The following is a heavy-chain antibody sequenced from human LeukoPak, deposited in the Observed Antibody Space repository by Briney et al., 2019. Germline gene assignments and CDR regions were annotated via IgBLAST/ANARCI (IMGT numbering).Heavy chain of an antibody. CDR2: ISYDGSNK. Sequence: GGSLRLSCAASGFTFSSYGMHWVRQAPGKGLEWVAVISYDGSNKYYADSVKGRFTISRDNSKNTLYLQMNSLRAEDTAVYYCARDIVVVPAVYVKTFFDYWGQGTLVTVSS. CDR3: ARDIVVVPAVYVKTFFDY. CDR1: GFTFSSYG. J-gene: IGHJ4*02. V-gene: IGHV3-30*19. D-gene: IGHD2-2*01.